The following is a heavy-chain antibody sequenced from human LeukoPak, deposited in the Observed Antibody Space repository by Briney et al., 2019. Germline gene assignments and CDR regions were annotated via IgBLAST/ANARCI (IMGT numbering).Heavy chain of an antibody. CDR1: GFAFSSYA. D-gene: IGHD5-24*01. Sequence: GGSLRPSCAASGFAFSSYAMSWVRQAPGKGLEWVSAISGSGSSTYYADSVKGRFTISRDNSKNTLYLQMNSLRAEDTALYYCAKRDGYNSNPLKDWGQGTLVTVSS. CDR2: ISGSGSST. V-gene: IGHV3-23*01. CDR3: AKRDGYNSNPLKD. J-gene: IGHJ4*02.